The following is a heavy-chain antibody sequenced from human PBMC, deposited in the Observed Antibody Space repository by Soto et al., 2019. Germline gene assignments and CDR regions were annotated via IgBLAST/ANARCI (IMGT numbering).Heavy chain of an antibody. D-gene: IGHD1-7*01. Sequence: QVHLVESGGGVVQPGRSLRLSCAASGFSFSTYGMHWVRQAPGKGLEWVAFISNDGSKKYYADSVKGRFTISRDNSKNSLYLQMNSLRAEDTAVYYWAKGFGNYGAFDYWGQGTLVTVSS. J-gene: IGHJ4*02. V-gene: IGHV3-30*18. CDR1: GFSFSTYG. CDR3: AKGFGNYGAFDY. CDR2: ISNDGSKK.